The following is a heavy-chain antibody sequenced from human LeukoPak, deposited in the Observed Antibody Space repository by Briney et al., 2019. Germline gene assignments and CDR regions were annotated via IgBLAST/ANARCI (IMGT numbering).Heavy chain of an antibody. D-gene: IGHD3-10*01. J-gene: IGHJ3*02. V-gene: IGHV4-4*07. CDR1: GGSISSYY. CDR2: IYTSGST. Sequence: PSETLSLTCTVSGGSISSYYWSWIRQPAGKGLEWIGRIYTSGSTNYNPSLKSRVTMSVDTSKNQFSLKLSSVTAADTAVYYCARTGSGLRRRTNAFDIWGQGTMVTVSS. CDR3: ARTGSGLRRRTNAFDI.